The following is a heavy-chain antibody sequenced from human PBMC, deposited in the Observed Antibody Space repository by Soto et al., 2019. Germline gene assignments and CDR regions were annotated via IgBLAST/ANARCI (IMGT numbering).Heavy chain of an antibody. CDR3: ARRAGCSSTSCYSYPTVNYYYMDV. Sequence: GESLKISCKGSGYSFTSYWIGWVRQMPGKGLEWMRIIYPGDSDTRYSPSFQGQVTISADKSISTAYLQWSSLKASDTAMYYCARRAGCSSTSCYSYPTVNYYYMDVWGKGTTVTVSS. D-gene: IGHD2-2*01. V-gene: IGHV5-51*01. CDR1: GYSFTSYW. CDR2: IYPGDSDT. J-gene: IGHJ6*03.